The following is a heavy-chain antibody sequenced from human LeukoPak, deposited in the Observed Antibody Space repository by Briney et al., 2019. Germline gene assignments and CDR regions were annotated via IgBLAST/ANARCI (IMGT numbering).Heavy chain of an antibody. CDR1: GYTFTSYG. CDR2: ISAYNGNT. CDR3: ARVQYYDFWSGYYDN. Sequence: GASVKVSCKASGYTFTSYGISWVRQAPGQGLVWMGWISAYNGNTNYAQKLQGRVTMTTDTSTSTAYMELRSLRSDDTAVYYCARVQYYDFWSGYYDNWGQGTLVTVSS. J-gene: IGHJ4*02. V-gene: IGHV1-18*01. D-gene: IGHD3-3*01.